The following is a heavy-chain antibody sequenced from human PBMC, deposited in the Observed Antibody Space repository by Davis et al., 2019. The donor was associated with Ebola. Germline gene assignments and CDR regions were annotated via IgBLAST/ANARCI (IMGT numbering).Heavy chain of an antibody. CDR2: MNPNSGNT. CDR1: GYSFASYD. V-gene: IGHV1-8*01. Sequence: ASVKVSCKASGYSFASYDINWVRQATGQGLEWMGWMNPNSGNTGYAQKFQGRVTMTRDTSISTAYMDLSSLTSEDAAVYYCARGVQWWGFDYWGQGALVTVSS. CDR3: ARGVQWWGFDY. J-gene: IGHJ4*02. D-gene: IGHD2-15*01.